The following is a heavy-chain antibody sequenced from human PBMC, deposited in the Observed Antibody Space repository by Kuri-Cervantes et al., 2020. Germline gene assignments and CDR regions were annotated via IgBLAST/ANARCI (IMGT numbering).Heavy chain of an antibody. CDR2: IKEDGSEKDGSEK. V-gene: IGHV3-7*01. Sequence: GGSLRLSCVASGFAFSGYWMNWVRQAPGKGLEWVANIKEDGSEKDGSEKYYVDSVKGRFTISRDNAKNSLFLQMNSLRAEDTAVYYCARSGIRFLEWLGGSYGMDVWGQGTTVTVSS. CDR3: ARSGIRFLEWLGGSYGMDV. J-gene: IGHJ6*02. CDR1: GFAFSGYW. D-gene: IGHD3-3*01.